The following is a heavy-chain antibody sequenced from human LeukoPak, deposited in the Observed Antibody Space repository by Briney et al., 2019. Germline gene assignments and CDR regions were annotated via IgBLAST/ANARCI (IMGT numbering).Heavy chain of an antibody. J-gene: IGHJ4*02. CDR2: ISSSSSYI. CDR1: GFTFSSYS. CDR3: ARDGSGIGRFDY. V-gene: IGHV3-21*04. Sequence: PGGSLRLSCAASGFTFSSYSMNWVRQAPGKGLEWVSSISSSSSYIYYADSVKGRFTISRDNAKNSLYLQMNSLRAEDTAVYYCARDGSGIGRFDYWGQGTLVTVSS. D-gene: IGHD3-10*01.